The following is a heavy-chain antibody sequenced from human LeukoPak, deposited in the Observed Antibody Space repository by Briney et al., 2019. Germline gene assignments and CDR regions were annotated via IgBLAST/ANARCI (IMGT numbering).Heavy chain of an antibody. CDR2: ISAYNGNT. Sequence: ASVKVSCKASGYTFTSYGISWVRQAPGQGLEWMGWISAYNGNTNYAQKLQGRVTMTTDTSTSTAYMELRSLRSDDTVVYYCARAPNWNYVDYYYYMDVWGKGTTVTVSS. V-gene: IGHV1-18*01. D-gene: IGHD1-7*01. CDR3: ARAPNWNYVDYYYYMDV. J-gene: IGHJ6*03. CDR1: GYTFTSYG.